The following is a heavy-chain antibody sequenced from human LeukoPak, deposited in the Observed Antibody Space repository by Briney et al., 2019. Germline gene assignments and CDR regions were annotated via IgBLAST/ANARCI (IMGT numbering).Heavy chain of an antibody. J-gene: IGHJ5*02. D-gene: IGHD2-15*01. V-gene: IGHV1-8*01. CDR1: GYTFTSYD. CDR3: ARMVVVVVAATPERWFDP. CDR2: MNPNSGNT. Sequence: ASVKVSCKASGYTFTSYDINWVRQATGQGLEWMGWMNPNSGNTGYAQKFQGRVTMTRNTSISTAYMELSSLRSEDTAVYYCARMVVVVVAATPERWFDPWGQGTLVTVSS.